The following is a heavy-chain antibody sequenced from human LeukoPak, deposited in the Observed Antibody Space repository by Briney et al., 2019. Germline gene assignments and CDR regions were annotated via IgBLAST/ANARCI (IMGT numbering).Heavy chain of an antibody. J-gene: IGHJ4*02. CDR3: ATGGSGSLGDS. V-gene: IGHV4-39*01. CDR2: IYYTGST. CDR1: GGSVTSSSYY. Sequence: PSETLSLTCAVSGGSVTSSSYYWGWIRHPPGKGLEWIATIYYTGSTYYNPSLKSRVSISVDTSKNQVSLKLSSVTAADTAVYYCATGGSGSLGDSWGQGTLVTVSS. D-gene: IGHD3-10*01.